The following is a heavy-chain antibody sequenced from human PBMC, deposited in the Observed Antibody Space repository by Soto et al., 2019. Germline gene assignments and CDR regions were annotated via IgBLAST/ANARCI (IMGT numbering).Heavy chain of an antibody. J-gene: IGHJ5*02. D-gene: IGHD3-22*01. Sequence: AASVKVSCKVSGYTLTELSMHWVRQAPGKGLEWMGGFDPEDGETIYAQKFQGRVTMTEDTSTDTAYMELSSLRSEDTAVYYCATVAHYYYDSSGLAAWFDPWGQGTLVTVSS. CDR1: GYTLTELS. CDR3: ATVAHYYYDSSGLAAWFDP. V-gene: IGHV1-24*01. CDR2: FDPEDGET.